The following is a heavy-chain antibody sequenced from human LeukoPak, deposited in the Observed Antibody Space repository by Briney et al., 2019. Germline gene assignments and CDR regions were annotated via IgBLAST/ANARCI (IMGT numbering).Heavy chain of an antibody. V-gene: IGHV4-39*07. D-gene: IGHD1-26*01. CDR2: IFYSGST. Sequence: SETLSLTCTVSGGSISTSNYYWGWIRQPPGKGLEWIGNIFYSGSTYYSPSLRSRVTISLDTSKNQFSLKLSSVTAADTAVYYCARDRGRRDDYWGQGTLVTVSS. CDR3: ARDRGRRDDY. CDR1: GGSISTSNYY. J-gene: IGHJ4*02.